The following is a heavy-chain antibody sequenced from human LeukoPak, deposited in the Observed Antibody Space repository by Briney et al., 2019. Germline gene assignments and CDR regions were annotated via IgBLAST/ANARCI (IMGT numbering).Heavy chain of an antibody. Sequence: SETLSLTCTVSGGSMSSSSYYWGWIRQPPGKGPEWIGNIYHSGRTYYNPSLKSRVTISVDTSEQFSLRLSSVTAADTAVYYCARDGNDNWGLFDYWGQGTLVTVSS. CDR1: GGSMSSSSYY. J-gene: IGHJ4*02. CDR2: IYHSGRT. D-gene: IGHD1-1*01. V-gene: IGHV4-39*07. CDR3: ARDGNDNWGLFDY.